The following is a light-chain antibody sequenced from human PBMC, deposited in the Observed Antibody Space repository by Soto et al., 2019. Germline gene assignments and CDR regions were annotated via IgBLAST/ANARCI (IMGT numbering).Light chain of an antibody. CDR3: LQYNVYPLT. J-gene: IGKJ4*01. V-gene: IGKV1-5*03. CDR1: QSISRW. CDR2: KAS. Sequence: DIQMTQSPSTLSASVGDRVTITCRASQSISRWLAWDQQRPGKAPKLLIYKASTLEGGVPSRFSGSGSGTDFTLIICSLQPDDLSIYFCLQYNVYPLTLGGGTKVESK.